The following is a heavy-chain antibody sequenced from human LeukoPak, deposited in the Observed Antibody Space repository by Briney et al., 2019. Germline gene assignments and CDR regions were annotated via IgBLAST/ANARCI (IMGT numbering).Heavy chain of an antibody. Sequence: SETLSLTCTVSGGSISSSSYYWGWIRQPPGKEREWIGCIYYSGNTYYNPSLKSRVTISVDTSKNQFSLKLSSVTAADTAVYYCARRHMSSWYGDDYWGQGTLVTVSS. CDR3: ARRHMSSWYGDDY. D-gene: IGHD6-13*01. CDR2: IYYSGNT. CDR1: GGSISSSSYY. V-gene: IGHV4-39*01. J-gene: IGHJ4*02.